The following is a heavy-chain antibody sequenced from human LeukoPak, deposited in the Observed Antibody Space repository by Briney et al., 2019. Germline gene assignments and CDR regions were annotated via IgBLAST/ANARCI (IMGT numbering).Heavy chain of an antibody. CDR2: IYYSGSR. CDR1: GGSISSSSYY. CDR3: ARDTGTTWGPNWFDP. D-gene: IGHD1-1*01. J-gene: IGHJ5*02. Sequence: PSETLSLTCTVSGGSISSSSYYWGWTRQPPGKGLEWIGSIYYSGSRHYNPSLNSRVTISVDKSKNQFSLKANSVTAADTAVYYCARDTGTTWGPNWFDPWGQGTLVTVSS. V-gene: IGHV4-39*07.